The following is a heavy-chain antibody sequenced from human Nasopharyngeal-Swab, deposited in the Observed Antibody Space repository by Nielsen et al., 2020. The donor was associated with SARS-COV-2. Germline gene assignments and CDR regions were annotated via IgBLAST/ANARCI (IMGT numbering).Heavy chain of an antibody. CDR2: ISGSGSST. V-gene: IGHV3-23*01. CDR3: AKDETYYDFWSGYSRWFDP. D-gene: IGHD3-3*01. J-gene: IGHJ5*02. Sequence: VRQAPGKGLEWVSAISGSGSSTYYADSVKGRFTISRDNSKNTLYLQMNSLRAEDTAVYYCAKDETYYDFWSGYSRWFDPWGQGTLVTVSS.